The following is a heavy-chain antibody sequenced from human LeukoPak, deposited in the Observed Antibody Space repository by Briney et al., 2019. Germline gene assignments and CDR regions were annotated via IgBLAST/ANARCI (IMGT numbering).Heavy chain of an antibody. CDR1: GLTFDIFD. CDR2: LGGSGIST. D-gene: IGHD4-17*01. CDR3: AKLSRGYTDYDPYDY. V-gene: IGHV3-23*01. J-gene: IGHJ4*02. Sequence: GGSLRLSCAASGLTFDIFDMTWGREAPGTGQQCVSALGGSGISTYYADSVKGRFIISRDNSNNAPYLQMNSLRAEDTALYYCAKLSRGYTDYDPYDYRGQGTLVTVSS.